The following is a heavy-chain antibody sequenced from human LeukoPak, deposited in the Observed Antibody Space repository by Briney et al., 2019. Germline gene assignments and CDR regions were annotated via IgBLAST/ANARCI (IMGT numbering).Heavy chain of an antibody. V-gene: IGHV3-21*01. CDR2: ISSSSSYI. D-gene: IGHD2-2*01. CDR3: ARDGVVVPAAIGYYYYMDV. CDR1: GFTFSSYS. Sequence: GGSLRLSCAASGFTFSSYSMNWVRQAPGKGLEWVSSISSSSSYIYYADSVKGRFTISRDNAKNSLYLQMNSLRAEDTAVYYCARDGVVVPAAIGYYYYMDVWGKGTTVTVSS. J-gene: IGHJ6*03.